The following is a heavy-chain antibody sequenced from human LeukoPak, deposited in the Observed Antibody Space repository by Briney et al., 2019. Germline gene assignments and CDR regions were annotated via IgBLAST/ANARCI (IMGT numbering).Heavy chain of an antibody. V-gene: IGHV1-18*01. Sequence: RAAVTVSCTASGYTFSSYAISWVRQAPGQGLEWMGWINAYNGYTNYAQNLQGRVTMTTDTSTSTAYMEVRSLRSDDTAVYYCARDVRGIVGMDYFDYWGQGTLVTVSS. J-gene: IGHJ4*02. CDR2: INAYNGYT. CDR3: ARDVRGIVGMDYFDY. D-gene: IGHD3-22*01. CDR1: GYTFSSYA.